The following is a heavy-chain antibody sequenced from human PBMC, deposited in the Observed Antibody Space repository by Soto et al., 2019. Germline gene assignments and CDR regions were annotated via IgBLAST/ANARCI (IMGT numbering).Heavy chain of an antibody. V-gene: IGHV5-10-1*01. J-gene: IGHJ6*02. CDR2: IDPSDSYT. CDR1: GYSFTSYW. CDR3: ARLPGIAAAGNGMDV. Sequence: GESLKISCKGSGYSFTSYWISWVRQMPGKGLEWMGRIDPSDSYTNYSPSFQGHVTISADKSISTAYPQWSSLKASDTAMYYCARLPGIAAAGNGMDVWGQGTTVTVSS. D-gene: IGHD6-13*01.